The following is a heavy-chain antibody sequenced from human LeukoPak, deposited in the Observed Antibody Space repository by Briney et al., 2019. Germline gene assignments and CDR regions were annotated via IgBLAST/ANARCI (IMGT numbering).Heavy chain of an antibody. J-gene: IGHJ4*02. Sequence: GGSLRLSCAASGFTFDDYGMSWVRQAPGKGLEWVSGINWNGGSTGYADSVKGRFTISRDNSKNTLYLQMNSLRAEDTAVYYCAKGADPYSSSWSDYWGQGTLVTVSS. V-gene: IGHV3-20*04. CDR2: INWNGGST. CDR1: GFTFDDYG. CDR3: AKGADPYSSSWSDY. D-gene: IGHD6-13*01.